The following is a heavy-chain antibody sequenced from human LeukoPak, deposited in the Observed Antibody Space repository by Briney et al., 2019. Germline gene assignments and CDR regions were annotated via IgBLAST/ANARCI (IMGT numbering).Heavy chain of an antibody. CDR2: IYHSEST. CDR1: GYSISRGYS. J-gene: IGHJ3*01. D-gene: IGHD3-16*01. V-gene: IGHV4-38-2*01. Sequence: PSETLSLTCAVSGYSISRGYSWGWIRQPPGKGLEWIGNIYHSESTHYNPSPKSRVTISPDTSKNQFSLKLSSVTAADTAVYYCARFDHVWETHGMEGFDLLGQGKMVTGSS. CDR3: ARFDHVWETHGMEGFDL.